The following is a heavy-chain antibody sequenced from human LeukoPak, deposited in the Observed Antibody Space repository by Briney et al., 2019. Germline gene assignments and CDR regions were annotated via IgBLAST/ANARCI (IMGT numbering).Heavy chain of an antibody. V-gene: IGHV3-23*01. CDR2: ISGSGGST. Sequence: PGGSLRLSCAASGFTFSSYAMSWVRQAPGKGLEWVSAISGSGGSTYYADSVKGRFTISRDNSKNTLYLQMNSLRAEDTAVYYCAKEAPKYYDFWSGYSNDAFDIWGQGTMVTVSS. CDR3: AKEAPKYYDFWSGYSNDAFDI. J-gene: IGHJ3*02. CDR1: GFTFSSYA. D-gene: IGHD3-3*01.